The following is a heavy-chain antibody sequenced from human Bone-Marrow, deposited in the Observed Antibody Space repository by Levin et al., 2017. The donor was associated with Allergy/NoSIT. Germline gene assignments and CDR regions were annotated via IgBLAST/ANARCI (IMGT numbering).Heavy chain of an antibody. Sequence: GGSLRLSCAASGFTFSSYWMSWVRQAPGKGLEWVANIKQDGSEKYYVDSVKGRFTISRDNAKNSLYLQMNSLRAEDTAVYYCARDSVPAYYDFWSGNSNWFDPWGQGTLVTVSS. D-gene: IGHD3-3*01. CDR3: ARDSVPAYYDFWSGNSNWFDP. J-gene: IGHJ5*02. V-gene: IGHV3-7*01. CDR1: GFTFSSYW. CDR2: IKQDGSEK.